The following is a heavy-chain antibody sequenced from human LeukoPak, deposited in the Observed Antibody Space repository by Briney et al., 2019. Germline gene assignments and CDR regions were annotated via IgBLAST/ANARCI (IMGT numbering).Heavy chain of an antibody. CDR1: GGSISSGDYY. Sequence: PSQTLSLTCTVSGGSISSGDYYWSWIRQPPGKGLEWIGYIYYSGSTYYNPSLKSRVTISVDTSKNQFSLKLSSVTAADTAVYYCAREGRYYYGSGSYYPNNWFDPWDQGTLVTVSS. V-gene: IGHV4-30-4*01. CDR3: AREGRYYYGSGSYYPNNWFDP. CDR2: IYYSGST. J-gene: IGHJ5*02. D-gene: IGHD3-10*01.